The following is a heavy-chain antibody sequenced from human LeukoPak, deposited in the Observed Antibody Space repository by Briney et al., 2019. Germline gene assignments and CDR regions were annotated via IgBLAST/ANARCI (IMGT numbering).Heavy chain of an antibody. Sequence: GRSLRLSCAASGFTFSSYAMYWVRQAPGKGLESVAVISYDGSNKYYADSVKGRFTISRDNSKNMLYLQMNSLRAEDTAVYYCARSFSNWFYDAFDIWGLGTMVTVSS. J-gene: IGHJ3*02. CDR2: ISYDGSNK. CDR1: GFTFSSYA. D-gene: IGHD1-1*01. CDR3: ARSFSNWFYDAFDI. V-gene: IGHV3-30*04.